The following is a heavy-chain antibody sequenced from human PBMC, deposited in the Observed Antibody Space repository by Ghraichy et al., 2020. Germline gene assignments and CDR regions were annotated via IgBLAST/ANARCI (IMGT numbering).Heavy chain of an antibody. CDR1: NFTFRSYW. Sequence: GESLNISCAASNFTFRSYWMSWVRQAPGKGLEWVANTREDGTEEYYVDSVKGRFTISRDNGKNELYLQLNSLRAEDTAVYYCAREPYYDFWNDSYYYYAVDVWGQGTTVTVSS. CDR3: AREPYYDFWNDSYYYYAVDV. CDR2: TREDGTEE. J-gene: IGHJ6*02. D-gene: IGHD3-3*01. V-gene: IGHV3-7*01.